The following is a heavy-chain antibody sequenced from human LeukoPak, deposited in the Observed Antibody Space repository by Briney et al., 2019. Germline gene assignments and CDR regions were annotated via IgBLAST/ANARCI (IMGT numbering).Heavy chain of an antibody. D-gene: IGHD4-17*01. CDR1: GYTFTVYY. J-gene: IGHJ4*02. CDR3: ARAIDYGDYVGMYYFDY. V-gene: IGHV1-2*02. Sequence: ASVTVSFKASGYTFTVYYMHWVRQASGQGLEWMGWINPNSGGTNYAQKFQGRVTMTRDTSISTAYMELSGLRSDDTAVYYCARAIDYGDYVGMYYFDYWGQGTLVTVSS. CDR2: INPNSGGT.